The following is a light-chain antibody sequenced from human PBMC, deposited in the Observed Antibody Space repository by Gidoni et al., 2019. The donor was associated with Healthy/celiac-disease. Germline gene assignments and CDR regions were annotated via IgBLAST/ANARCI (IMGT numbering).Light chain of an antibody. CDR3: SSYTSSSTEV. J-gene: IGLJ2*01. V-gene: IGLV2-14*01. CDR2: DVS. Sequence: QSALTQPASVPRSPGPSITISCTGTRSDVGGYNYVSWYQQHPGKAPKLMIYDVSNRPSGVSNRFSGSKSGNTASLTISGLQAEDEADYYCSSYTSSSTEVFGGGTKLTVL. CDR1: RSDVGGYNY.